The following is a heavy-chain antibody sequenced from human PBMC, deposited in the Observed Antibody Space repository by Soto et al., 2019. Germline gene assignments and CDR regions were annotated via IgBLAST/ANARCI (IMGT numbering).Heavy chain of an antibody. V-gene: IGHV4-39*01. J-gene: IGHJ4*02. Sequence: SETLSLTCTVSGGYISSSSYYWGWIRQPPGKGLEWIGSIYYSGSTYYNPSLKSRVTISVDTSKNQFSLKLSSVTAADTAVYYCARLHYSSGWYYFDYWGQGTLVTVSS. D-gene: IGHD6-19*01. CDR2: IYYSGST. CDR1: GGYISSSSYY. CDR3: ARLHYSSGWYYFDY.